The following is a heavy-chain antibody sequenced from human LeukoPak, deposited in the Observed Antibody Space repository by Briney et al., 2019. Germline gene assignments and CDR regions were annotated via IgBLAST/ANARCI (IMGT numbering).Heavy chain of an antibody. CDR2: IYYSGST. J-gene: IGHJ6*03. Sequence: SETLSLTCTVSGGSISSSSYYWGWIRQPPGKGLEWIGSIYYSGSTYYNPSLKSRVTISVDASKIQISLKLNSVTAADTAVYYCARLRDYYYNYMDVWGKGTTVTISS. CDR3: ARLRDYYYNYMDV. V-gene: IGHV4-39*01. CDR1: GGSISSSSYY.